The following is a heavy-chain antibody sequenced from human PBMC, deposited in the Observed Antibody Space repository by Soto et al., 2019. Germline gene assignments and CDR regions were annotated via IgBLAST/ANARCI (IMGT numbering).Heavy chain of an antibody. V-gene: IGHV1-3*01. J-gene: IGHJ4*02. D-gene: IGHD3-22*01. CDR2: INAGNGNT. Sequence: GASVKVSCKASGYTFTSYSMHWVRQAPGQRLEWMGWINAGNGNTKYSQKFQGRVTITRDTSASTAYMELSSLRSEDTAVYYCARGDGYYYFDYWGQGTLVTVSS. CDR3: ARGDGYYYFDY. CDR1: GYTFTSYS.